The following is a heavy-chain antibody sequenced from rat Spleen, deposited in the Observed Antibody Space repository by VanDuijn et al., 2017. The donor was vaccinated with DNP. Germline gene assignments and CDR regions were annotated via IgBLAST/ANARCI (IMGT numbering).Heavy chain of an antibody. CDR1: GYTFTSYY. CDR2: INTGSGGT. CDR3: ARRRLPYWYFDF. Sequence: QVQLQQSGAELAKPGSSVKISCKASGYTFTSYYITWIKQTTGQGLEYIGYINTGSGGTKYNEKFKGRATLTVDKSSSTAFMQLSSLTPDDSAVYYCARRRLPYWYFDFWGPGTMVTVSS. V-gene: IGHV1-43*01. J-gene: IGHJ1*01.